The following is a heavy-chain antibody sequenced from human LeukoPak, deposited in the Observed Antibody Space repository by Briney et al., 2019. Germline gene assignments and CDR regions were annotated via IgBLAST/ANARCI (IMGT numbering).Heavy chain of an antibody. CDR1: GGSITSYY. J-gene: IGHJ4*02. CDR3: ARASTTFDD. CDR2: VSDGGRT. Sequence: SETLSLTCSVSGGSITSYYWSWIRQPPGKGLEWIGHVSDGGRTNYSPSLRSRVSISVDTSKNQFSLKVNSVTAADTAVYFCARASTTFDDWGQGTLVTVSS. V-gene: IGHV4-59*01. D-gene: IGHD1-14*01.